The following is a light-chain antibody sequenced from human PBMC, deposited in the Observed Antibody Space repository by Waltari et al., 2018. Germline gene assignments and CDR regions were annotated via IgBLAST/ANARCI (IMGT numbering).Light chain of an antibody. CDR1: QVIRDD. CDR3: LQHSNYPFT. CDR2: GAS. V-gene: IGKV1-17*01. J-gene: IGKJ3*01. Sequence: DIQMTQSPSSLSASIGDRVTITCRASQVIRDDLGWYQQKPAEAPRRLIYGASTLQTGVPSRFSGSGSGTDFTLTITSLQPEDFATYYCLQHSNYPFTFGPGTTVDVK.